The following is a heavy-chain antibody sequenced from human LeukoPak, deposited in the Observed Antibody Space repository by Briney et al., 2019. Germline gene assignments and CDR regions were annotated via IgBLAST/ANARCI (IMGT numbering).Heavy chain of an antibody. V-gene: IGHV3-23*01. D-gene: IGHD2-15*01. Sequence: SGGSLRLSCAASGFTFSSYAMSWVRQAPGKGLEWVSAISGRGGSTYYADSVKGRFTISRDNSKNTLYLQMNSLKAEDTAVYYCAKVRSRGVVVAATVYWGQGTLVTVSS. J-gene: IGHJ4*02. CDR2: ISGRGGST. CDR3: AKVRSRGVVVAATVY. CDR1: GFTFSSYA.